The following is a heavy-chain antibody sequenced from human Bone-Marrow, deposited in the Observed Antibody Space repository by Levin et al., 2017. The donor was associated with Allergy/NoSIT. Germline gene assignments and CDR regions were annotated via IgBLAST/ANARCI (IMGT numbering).Heavy chain of an antibody. D-gene: IGHD3-10*01. Sequence: PGGSLRLSCAASGFTFSSYGMHWVRQAPGKGLEWVAVIWYDGSNKYYADSVKGRFTISRDNSKNTLYLQMNSLRAEDTAVYYCARDGGNYYGSGKAYYFDYWGQGTLVTVSS. CDR2: IWYDGSNK. CDR3: ARDGGNYYGSGKAYYFDY. V-gene: IGHV3-33*01. CDR1: GFTFSSYG. J-gene: IGHJ4*02.